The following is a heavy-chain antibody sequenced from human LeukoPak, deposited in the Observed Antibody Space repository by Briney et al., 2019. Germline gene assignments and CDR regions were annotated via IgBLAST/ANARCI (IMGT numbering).Heavy chain of an antibody. CDR3: ARGETYYYGSGSYLTGYYYYYGMDV. CDR2: IKQDGSEK. CDR1: GFTFSSYW. D-gene: IGHD3-10*01. V-gene: IGHV3-7*01. Sequence: GGSLRLSCAASGFTFSSYWMSWVRQAPGKGLEWVANIKQDGSEKYYVDSVKGRFTISRDNAKNSLYLQMNSLRAEDTAVYYCARGETYYYGSGSYLTGYYYYYGMDVWGQGTTVTVSS. J-gene: IGHJ6*02.